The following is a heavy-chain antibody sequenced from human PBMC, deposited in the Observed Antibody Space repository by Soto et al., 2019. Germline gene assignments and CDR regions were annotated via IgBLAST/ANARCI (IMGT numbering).Heavy chain of an antibody. CDR2: ISYDGSNK. V-gene: IGHV3-30*18. CDR1: GFTFSSYG. D-gene: IGHD3-9*01. Sequence: GGSLRLSCAASGFTFSSYGMHWVRQAPGKGLEWVAVISYDGSNKYYADSVKGRFTISRDNSKSTLYLQMNSLRAEDTAVYYCAKDLTYYDILTGYFQGYYYYYGMDVWGQGTTVTVSS. J-gene: IGHJ6*02. CDR3: AKDLTYYDILTGYFQGYYYYYGMDV.